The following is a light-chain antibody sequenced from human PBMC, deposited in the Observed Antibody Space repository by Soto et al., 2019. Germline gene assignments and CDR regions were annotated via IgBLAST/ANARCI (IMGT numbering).Light chain of an antibody. V-gene: IGKV1-5*03. CDR2: KES. J-gene: IGKJ1*01. Sequence: DIQMTQSPSTLSASVGDRVTITCRASQTIINWLAWYQQKPGKAPKLLIYKESILETGVPSRFSGSGSGTDFTLTISCLQSEDFATYYCQQYYSYPRTFGQGTKVDI. CDR3: QQYYSYPRT. CDR1: QTIINW.